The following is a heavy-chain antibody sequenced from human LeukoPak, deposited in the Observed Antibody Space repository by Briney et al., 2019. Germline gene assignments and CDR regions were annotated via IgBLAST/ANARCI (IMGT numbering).Heavy chain of an antibody. CDR2: IHPGDSNS. Sequence: GDSLKISCKGSGYSFTSYWIGWVRQMPGKDLERIGIIHPGDSNSRYSPSFEGQVTISADKSISTAYLQWSSLKASDTAMYYSARQTPGHYGMDVWGQGTTVTVSS. V-gene: IGHV5-51*01. CDR3: ARQTPGHYGMDV. J-gene: IGHJ6*02. CDR1: GYSFTSYW.